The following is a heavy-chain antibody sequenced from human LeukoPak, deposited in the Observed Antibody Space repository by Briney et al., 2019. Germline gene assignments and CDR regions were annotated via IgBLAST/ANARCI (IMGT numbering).Heavy chain of an antibody. V-gene: IGHV4-31*03. J-gene: IGHJ5*02. D-gene: IGHD6-25*01. CDR3: ARGAYPSAWFDP. CDR1: GGSISSSGYY. CDR2: IYYTGST. Sequence: SQTLSLTCTVSGGSISSSGYYWSWIRQYPGKGLEWIGFIYYTGSTDYKSTLKSRVIISVDTSTNQFSLELSSVTVADTAVYYCARGAYPSAWFDPWGQGMLVTVSS.